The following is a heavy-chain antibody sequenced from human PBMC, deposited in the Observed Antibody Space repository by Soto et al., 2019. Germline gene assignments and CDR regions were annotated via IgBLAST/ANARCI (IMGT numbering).Heavy chain of an antibody. CDR2: INPHGGST. CDR3: ARSSGGSVRIIIERINWVAG. CDR1: RDTVTSYY. V-gene: IGHV1-46*01. D-gene: IGHD3-10*01. Sequence: ASVKVSCKAPRDTVTSYYINWVRQAPGQGLEWMGVINPHGGSTAYAQKFKGRVTLTRDTSASTVYMEVSSLTSEDTAMYYCARSSGGSVRIIIERINWVAGCGKGTRGTVSS. J-gene: IGHJ4*02.